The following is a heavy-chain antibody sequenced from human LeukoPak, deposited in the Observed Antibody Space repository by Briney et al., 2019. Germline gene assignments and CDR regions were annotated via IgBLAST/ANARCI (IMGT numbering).Heavy chain of an antibody. CDR2: IPYDGSNK. CDR3: ARGRDRYCSSTSCRTDFDY. D-gene: IGHD2-2*01. CDR1: GFTFSSYG. Sequence: GGSLRLSCAASGFTFSSYGMHWVRQAPGKGLEWVAVIPYDGSNKYYADSVKGRFTISRENSKNRLYLQMNSLRAEDTAVYYCARGRDRYCSSTSCRTDFDYWGQGTLVTVSS. V-gene: IGHV3-30*13. J-gene: IGHJ4*02.